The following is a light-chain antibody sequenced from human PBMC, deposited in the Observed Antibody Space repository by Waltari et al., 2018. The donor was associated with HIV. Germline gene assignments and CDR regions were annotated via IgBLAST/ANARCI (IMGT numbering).Light chain of an antibody. Sequence: DIQMTQSLSTLSASVGDKIIITCRASQGISNWLAWFQQKPGKAPKLLIYKASNLESGVPSRFSGSGSGTEFTLTINSLQPDDLATYFCQQYSSDPLTFGRGTRVEVK. CDR1: QGISNW. J-gene: IGKJ4*01. V-gene: IGKV1-5*03. CDR3: QQYSSDPLT. CDR2: KAS.